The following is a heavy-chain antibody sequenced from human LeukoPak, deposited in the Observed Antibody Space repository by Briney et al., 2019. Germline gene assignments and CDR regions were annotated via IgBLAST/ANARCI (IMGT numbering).Heavy chain of an antibody. CDR1: GGSFSGYY. J-gene: IGHJ2*01. D-gene: IGHD2-2*03. CDR2: INHSGST. Sequence: PSETLSLTCAVYGGSFSGYYWSWIRQPPGKGLEWIGEINHSGSTNYNPSLKSRVTISVDTSKNQFSLKLSSVTAADTAVYYCARGLSGYCSSTSCYLLRGRWNWYFDFWGRGTLVTVSS. CDR3: ARGLSGYCSSTSCYLLRGRWNWYFDF. V-gene: IGHV4-34*01.